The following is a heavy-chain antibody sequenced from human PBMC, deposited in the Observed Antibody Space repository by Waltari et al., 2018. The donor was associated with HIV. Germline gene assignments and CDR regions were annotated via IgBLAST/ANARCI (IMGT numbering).Heavy chain of an antibody. CDR3: ASIAYCGGDCYPRGMDV. Sequence: EVQLVESGGGLVQHGGSLRLSCDASGFTGSRNYLCWVRQAPGKGLEWVSVIYSGGSTYYADSVKGRFTISRDNSKNTLYLQMNSLRAEDTAVYYCASIAYCGGDCYPRGMDVWGQGTTVTVSS. CDR1: GFTGSRNY. J-gene: IGHJ6*02. CDR2: IYSGGST. V-gene: IGHV3-66*01. D-gene: IGHD2-21*02.